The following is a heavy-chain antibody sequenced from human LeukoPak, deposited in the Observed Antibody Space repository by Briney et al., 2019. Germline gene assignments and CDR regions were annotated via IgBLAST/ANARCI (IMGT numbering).Heavy chain of an antibody. V-gene: IGHV3-23*01. CDR3: AKDYGLNWYFDY. CDR1: GITFSSYG. Sequence: PGGSLRLSCAASGITFSSYGMSWVRQAPGKGLEWVSSISSTGGTTYYADSVKGRFTISRDNSKNTLYLQMNSLRAEDTAVYYCAKDYGLNWYFDYWGQGTLVTVSS. D-gene: IGHD3-10*01. CDR2: ISSTGGTT. J-gene: IGHJ4*02.